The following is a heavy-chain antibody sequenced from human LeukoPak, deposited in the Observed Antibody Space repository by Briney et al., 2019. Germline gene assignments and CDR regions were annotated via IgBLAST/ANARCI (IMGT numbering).Heavy chain of an antibody. Sequence: GASVKVSCKASGYSFTDYYIHWVRQAPGQGLEWMGWINPNSGGTSYAQMFQGRVTMTWDTSISTAYMELSRLRSDDTAVYYCARDRTTVTIFDYWGQGTLVTVSS. J-gene: IGHJ4*02. CDR3: ARDRTTVTIFDY. CDR1: GYSFTDYY. D-gene: IGHD4-11*01. CDR2: INPNSGGT. V-gene: IGHV1-2*02.